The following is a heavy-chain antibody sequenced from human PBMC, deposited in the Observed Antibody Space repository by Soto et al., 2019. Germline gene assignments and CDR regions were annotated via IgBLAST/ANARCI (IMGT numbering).Heavy chain of an antibody. J-gene: IGHJ5*02. V-gene: IGHV3-23*01. CDR3: AKNSGWFNA. Sequence: VRKATGKGLDWVSTIDGSGGTTYYADSVKGRFTISRDNSMNTVYLQMNSLRADDTALYYCAKNSGWFNAWGQGALGTVSS. CDR2: IDGSGGTT. D-gene: IGHD3-10*01.